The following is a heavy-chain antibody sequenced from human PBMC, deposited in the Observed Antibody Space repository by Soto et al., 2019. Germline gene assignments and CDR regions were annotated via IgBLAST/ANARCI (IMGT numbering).Heavy chain of an antibody. V-gene: IGHV4-59*01. CDR2: IYYSGST. D-gene: IGHD3-3*01. J-gene: IGHJ6*03. Sequence: SETLSLTCTVSGGSISSYYWSWIRQPPGKGLEWIGYIYYSGSTNYNPSLKSRVTISVDTSKNQFSLKLSSVTAADTAVYYCARAYYDFTYYMDVWGKGTTVTVSS. CDR1: GGSISSYY. CDR3: ARAYYDFTYYMDV.